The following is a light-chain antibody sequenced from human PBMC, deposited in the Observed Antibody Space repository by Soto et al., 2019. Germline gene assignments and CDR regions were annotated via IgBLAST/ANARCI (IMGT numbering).Light chain of an antibody. CDR1: SSNIGSKT. J-gene: IGLJ3*02. Sequence: QSVLTQPPSASGTPGQRVTITCSGTSSNIGSKTVSWYQQLPGTAPKLLIYINNQRPSGVPDRFSGSKSGTSASLAISGLQSEDEADYYCSTWDVSLNGVVFGGGTQLTVL. CDR3: STWDVSLNGVV. CDR2: INN. V-gene: IGLV1-44*01.